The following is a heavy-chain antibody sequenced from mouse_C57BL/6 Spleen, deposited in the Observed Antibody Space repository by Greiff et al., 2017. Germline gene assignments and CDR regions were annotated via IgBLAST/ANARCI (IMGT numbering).Heavy chain of an antibody. D-gene: IGHD1-1*01. J-gene: IGHJ4*01. CDR2: IYPRDGST. CDR3: ARERDYGSSSPGYAMDY. Sequence: VQLQQSDAELVKPGASVKISCKVSGYTFTDHTIHWMKQRPEQGLEWIGYIYPRDGSTKYNEKFKGKATLTADKSSSTAYMQLNSLTSEDSAVYFCARERDYGSSSPGYAMDYWGQGTSVTVSS. CDR1: GYTFTDHT. V-gene: IGHV1-78*01.